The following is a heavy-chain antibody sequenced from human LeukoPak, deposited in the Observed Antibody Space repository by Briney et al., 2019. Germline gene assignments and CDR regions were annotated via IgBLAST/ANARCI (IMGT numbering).Heavy chain of an antibody. CDR2: INPNSGGT. V-gene: IGHV1-2*02. CDR3: ARVESYKDAFDI. J-gene: IGHJ3*02. CDR1: GYTFTGYY. Sequence: ASVKVSCKASGYTFTGYYMHWVRQAPGQGLEWMGWINPNSGGTNYAQKFQGRVTMTRDTSIGTAYMELSRLRSDDTAVYYCARVESYKDAFDIWGQGTMVTVSS. D-gene: IGHD1-26*01.